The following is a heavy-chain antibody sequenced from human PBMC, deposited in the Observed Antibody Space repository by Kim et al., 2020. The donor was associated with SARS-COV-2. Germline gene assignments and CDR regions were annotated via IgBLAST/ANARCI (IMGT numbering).Heavy chain of an antibody. J-gene: IGHJ4*02. Sequence: GGSLRLSCAASGFTFSSYWMSWVRQAPGKGLEWVANIKQDGSEKYYVDSVKGRFTISRDNAKKSLYLQMNSLRGEDTAVYHCAVNANDGSGVGGFEYWGQGTLVTVSS. CDR1: GFTFSSYW. V-gene: IGHV3-7*01. CDR2: IKQDGSEK. D-gene: IGHD3-10*01. CDR3: AVNANDGSGVGGFEY.